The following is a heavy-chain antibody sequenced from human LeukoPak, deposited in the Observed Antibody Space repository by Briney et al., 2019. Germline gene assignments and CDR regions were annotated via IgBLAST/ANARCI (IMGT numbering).Heavy chain of an antibody. V-gene: IGHV3-23*01. CDR1: GFTFGSYA. J-gene: IGHJ4*02. CDR3: AKGGSSSWYGLDY. CDR2: ISGSGGST. D-gene: IGHD6-13*01. Sequence: GGSLRLSCAASGFTFGSYAMSWVRQAPGKGLEWVSAISGSGGSTYYADSVKGRFTISRDNSKNTLYLQMNSLRAEDTAVYYCAKGGSSSWYGLDYWGQGTLVTVSS.